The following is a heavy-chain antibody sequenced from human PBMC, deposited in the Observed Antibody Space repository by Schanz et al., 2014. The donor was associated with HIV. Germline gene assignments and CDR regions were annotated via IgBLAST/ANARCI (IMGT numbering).Heavy chain of an antibody. V-gene: IGHV3-30*19. D-gene: IGHD2-21*02. CDR2: ISFDGNDL. CDR1: GFTFSSSG. J-gene: IGHJ4*02. Sequence: QVQLVESGGGVVQPGRSLRLSCTASGFTFSSSGMHWVRQAPGKGLEWVAAISFDGNDLHYEDSVKGRFTISRDNSKNTVFLQMNSLRAEDTAVYYCARAGVTDLFDHWGQGTLVTVSS. CDR3: ARAGVTDLFDH.